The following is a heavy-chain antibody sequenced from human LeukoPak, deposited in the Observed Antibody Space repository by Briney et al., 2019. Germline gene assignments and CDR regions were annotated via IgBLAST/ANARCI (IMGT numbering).Heavy chain of an antibody. CDR1: GFTFSSYA. V-gene: IGHV3-30*04. CDR3: ARVDFQH. Sequence: GGSLRLSCAASGFTFSSYAMHWVRQAPGKGLEWVAVISYDGSNKYYADSVKGRFTISRDNSKNTLYLQMNSLRAEDTAVYYCARVDFQHRGQGTLVTVSS. J-gene: IGHJ1*01. CDR2: ISYDGSNK.